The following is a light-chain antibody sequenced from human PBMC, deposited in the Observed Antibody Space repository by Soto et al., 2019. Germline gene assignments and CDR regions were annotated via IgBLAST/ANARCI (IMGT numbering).Light chain of an antibody. CDR2: RAS. Sequence: EIVLTQSPATVSLSPGERATLSCRASQSVSDNLAWYQQKPGQGPRLLVYRASTRTLGIPARFSGSESGTEFTLTISSLQSEDFAVYYCQQYNSWPITFGQGTRLEIK. J-gene: IGKJ5*01. CDR3: QQYNSWPIT. V-gene: IGKV3-15*01. CDR1: QSVSDN.